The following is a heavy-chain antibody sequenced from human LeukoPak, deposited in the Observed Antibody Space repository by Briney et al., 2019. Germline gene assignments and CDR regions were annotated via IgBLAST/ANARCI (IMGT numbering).Heavy chain of an antibody. V-gene: IGHV3-53*01. Sequence: GGSLRLSCAASGFTVSSNYMSWVRQAPGKGLEWVSVIYSGGSTYYADSVKGRFTISRDNSKNTLYLQMNSLRAEDTAVYYCAKDMTPYYYGSGSDYYGMDVWGQGTTVTVSS. J-gene: IGHJ6*02. D-gene: IGHD3-10*01. CDR1: GFTVSSNY. CDR3: AKDMTPYYYGSGSDYYGMDV. CDR2: IYSGGST.